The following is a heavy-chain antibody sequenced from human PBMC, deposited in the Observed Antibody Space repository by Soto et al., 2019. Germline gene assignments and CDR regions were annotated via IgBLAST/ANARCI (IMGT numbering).Heavy chain of an antibody. D-gene: IGHD2-15*01. Sequence: QVQLVQSGAEVKKPGSSVKVSCKASGGTFSSYAISWVRQAPGHGLEWMGGIIPIFGTANYAQKFQGRVTITADESTSTGYMELSSLRSEATAVYYCARTVRYCSGGSCYWFDPWGQGTLVTVSS. CDR2: IIPIFGTA. CDR1: GGTFSSYA. J-gene: IGHJ5*02. V-gene: IGHV1-69*01. CDR3: ARTVRYCSGGSCYWFDP.